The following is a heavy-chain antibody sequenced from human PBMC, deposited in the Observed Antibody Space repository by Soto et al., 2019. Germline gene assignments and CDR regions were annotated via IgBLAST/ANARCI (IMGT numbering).Heavy chain of an antibody. V-gene: IGHV3-48*01. CDR1: GFTFDSNS. CDR2: ISGSGSVT. D-gene: IGHD3-16*02. Sequence: EVQLVESGGGLVQPGGSLGLSCAASGFTFDSNSMNWVRQAPGKGPEWISYISGSGSVTWYADSVKGRFTISRDNAKNSVSLQMNSLTVDDTAVYYCARDYWSGTTGVTPLYDWGPGTLVAVSP. J-gene: IGHJ4*02. CDR3: ARDYWSGTTGVTPLYD.